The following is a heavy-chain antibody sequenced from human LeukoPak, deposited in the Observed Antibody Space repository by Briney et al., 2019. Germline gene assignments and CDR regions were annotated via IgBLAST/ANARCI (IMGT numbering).Heavy chain of an antibody. V-gene: IGHV3-23*01. CDR2: ISGRGGGT. CDR1: GFTFSTYG. CDR3: ARPSGRSAFDI. J-gene: IGHJ3*02. Sequence: GGSLRLSCAASGFTFSTYGMSWVRQAPGKGLEWVSGISGRGGGTDYADSVKGRFTISRDNSKNTLFLQMNSLRAEDTAVYYCARPSGRSAFDIWGQGTMVTVSS. D-gene: IGHD3-10*01.